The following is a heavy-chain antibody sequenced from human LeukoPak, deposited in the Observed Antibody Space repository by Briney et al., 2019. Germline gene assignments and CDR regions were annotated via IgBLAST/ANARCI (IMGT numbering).Heavy chain of an antibody. CDR1: VGSISSSSYY. J-gene: IGHJ4*02. CDR2: IYYSGST. Sequence: SGTLSLTCTVSVGSISSSSYYWGWIRQPPGKGLGWIGSIYYSGSTYYNPSLKSRVTMSVDTSKNQFSLKLSSVTAADTAVYYCARQYSYGSFDYWGQGTLVTVSS. V-gene: IGHV4-39*01. D-gene: IGHD5-18*01. CDR3: ARQYSYGSFDY.